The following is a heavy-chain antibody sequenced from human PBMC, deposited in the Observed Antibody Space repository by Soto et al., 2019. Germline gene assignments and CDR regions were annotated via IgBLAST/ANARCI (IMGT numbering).Heavy chain of an antibody. CDR2: IIPIFGTA. J-gene: IGHJ5*02. CDR1: GGTFSSYA. D-gene: IGHD2-2*01. CDR3: ARDLGYCISTSCYVYNWFDP. Sequence: QVQLVQSGAAVKKPGSSVKVSCKASGGTFSSYAISWVRQAPGQGLEWMGGIIPIFGTANYAQKFQGRVTITADESTSTAYMELSSLRSEDTAVYYCARDLGYCISTSCYVYNWFDPWGQGTLVTVSS. V-gene: IGHV1-69*12.